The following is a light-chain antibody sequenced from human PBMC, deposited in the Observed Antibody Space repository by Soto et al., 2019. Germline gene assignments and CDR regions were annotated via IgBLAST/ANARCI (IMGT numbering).Light chain of an antibody. CDR1: SSDIGDYKY. J-gene: IGLJ1*01. Sequence: QSALTQPASVSGSPGQSITISCTGTSSDIGDYKYVSWYRQHPGRAPKVMIYEVSNRPSGVSNRFSGSTSGNTASLNISGLQAEDEADYYCSSKTSASTLYVFGTGTKLTVL. CDR2: EVS. V-gene: IGLV2-14*01. CDR3: SSKTSASTLYV.